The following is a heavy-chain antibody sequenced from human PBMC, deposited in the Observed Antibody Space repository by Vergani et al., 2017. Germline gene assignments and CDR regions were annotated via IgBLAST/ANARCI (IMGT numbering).Heavy chain of an antibody. Sequence: QVQLVESGGGVVQPGRSLRLSCAASGFTFSSYGMHWVRQAPGQGLEWLAVISYDGSNKYYADSVKGRFTISRDNSKNTLYLQMNSLRAEDTAVYYCAKERRYSSSYYFDYWGQGTLVTVSS. CDR1: GFTFSSYG. CDR2: ISYDGSNK. J-gene: IGHJ4*02. CDR3: AKERRYSSSYYFDY. V-gene: IGHV3-30*18. D-gene: IGHD6-6*01.